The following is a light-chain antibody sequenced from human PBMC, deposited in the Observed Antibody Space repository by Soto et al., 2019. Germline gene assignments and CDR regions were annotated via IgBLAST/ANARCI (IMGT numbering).Light chain of an antibody. CDR1: SSDVGGYTF. CDR3: CSYAGSYTFGV. V-gene: IGLV2-11*01. J-gene: IGLJ2*01. Sequence: QSALTQPRSVSGSPGQSVTISCTGTSSDVGGYTFVSWYRQHPGKAPKLIIHDVYKRPSGVPDRFSGSKSGNTASLTISGLQAEDEADYYCCSYAGSYTFGVFGGGTKLTVL. CDR2: DVY.